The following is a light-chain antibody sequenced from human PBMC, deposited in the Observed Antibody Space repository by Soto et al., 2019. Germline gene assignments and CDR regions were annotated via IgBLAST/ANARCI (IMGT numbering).Light chain of an antibody. Sequence: EIVLTQSPGTLSLSPGERATLSCRASQSVSSSYLAWYQQKPGQAPRLLIYGASSRATAIPDRFSGSGSGTDLTLTISRLEPADFAVYYCQQYGSSPTFGQGTKVEIK. J-gene: IGKJ1*01. CDR3: QQYGSSPT. CDR1: QSVSSSY. V-gene: IGKV3-20*01. CDR2: GAS.